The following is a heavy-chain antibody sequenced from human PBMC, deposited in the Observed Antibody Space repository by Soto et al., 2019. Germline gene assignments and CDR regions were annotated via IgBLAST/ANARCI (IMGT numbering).Heavy chain of an antibody. CDR1: GFTFSSYE. J-gene: IGHJ6*02. D-gene: IGHD3-3*01. Sequence: GGSLRLSCAASGFTFSSYEMNWVRQAPGKGLEWVSYISSSGSTIYYANSVKGRFTISRDNAKNSLYLQMNSLRAEDTAVYYCARRDFGVVISLFDYYGMDVWGQGTTVTVSS. CDR3: ARRDFGVVISLFDYYGMDV. V-gene: IGHV3-48*03. CDR2: ISSSGSTI.